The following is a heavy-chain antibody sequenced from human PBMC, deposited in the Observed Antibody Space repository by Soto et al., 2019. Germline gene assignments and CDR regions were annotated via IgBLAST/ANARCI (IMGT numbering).Heavy chain of an antibody. CDR2: LSGSGVNA. Sequence: PGGSLRLPCAASGFTFSSYAMTWVRQAPGKGLEYVSTLSGSGVNAYYADSVKGRFTISRDNSKNTLYLQMNSLRVEDTAIYYCAKPLQVYWGQGTQVTVSS. CDR3: AKPLQVY. CDR1: GFTFSSYA. V-gene: IGHV3-23*01. J-gene: IGHJ4*02.